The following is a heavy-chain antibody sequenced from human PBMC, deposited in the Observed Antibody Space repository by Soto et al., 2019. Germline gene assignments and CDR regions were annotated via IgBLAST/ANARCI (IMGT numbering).Heavy chain of an antibody. D-gene: IGHD2-15*01. CDR2: INPSGGST. V-gene: IGHV1-46*01. Sequence: ASVKVSCKASGYTFTSYYMHWVRQAPGQGLEWMGIINPSGGSTSYAQKFQGRVTMTRDTSTSTVYMELSSLRSEDTAVYYCARYCSGGSCYSQYHYYGMDVWGQGTTVTVSS. CDR3: ARYCSGGSCYSQYHYYGMDV. J-gene: IGHJ6*02. CDR1: GYTFTSYY.